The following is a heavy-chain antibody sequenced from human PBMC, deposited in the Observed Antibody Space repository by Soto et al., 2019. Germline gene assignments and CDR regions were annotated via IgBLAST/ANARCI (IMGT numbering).Heavy chain of an antibody. Sequence: EASVKVSCKASGGTLSSYAISWVRQAPGQGLEWMGGIIPIFGTANYAQKFQGRVTITADESTSTAYMELSSLRAEDTAVYYCAREPFVGDMDVWGQGTTVTLSS. CDR2: IIPIFGTA. J-gene: IGHJ6*02. CDR1: GGTLSSYA. CDR3: AREPFVGDMDV. V-gene: IGHV1-69*13. D-gene: IGHD3-16*01.